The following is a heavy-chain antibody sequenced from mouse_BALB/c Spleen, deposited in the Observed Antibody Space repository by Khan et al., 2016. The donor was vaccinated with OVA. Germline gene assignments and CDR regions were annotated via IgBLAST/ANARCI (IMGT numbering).Heavy chain of an antibody. V-gene: IGHV1-18*01. Sequence: VRLQQSGPELVKPGASVKIPCKASGYTFTDNIIDWVKQSLGESLEWIGDINPNNGGTIYNQKFKGKATLTVDKSSSTAYMELRSLTSEDTAVYYCARHGYGGFAYWGQGTRVTVAA. CDR3: ARHGYGGFAY. D-gene: IGHD2-2*01. CDR2: INPNNGGT. CDR1: GYTFTDNI. J-gene: IGHJ3*01.